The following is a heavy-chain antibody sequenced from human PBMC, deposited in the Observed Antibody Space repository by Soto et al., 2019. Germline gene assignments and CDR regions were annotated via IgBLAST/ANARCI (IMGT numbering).Heavy chain of an antibody. CDR2: MNPNSDNT. J-gene: IGHJ6*03. CDR3: ARLRDTTYYDILTGPTPYYYMDV. V-gene: IGHV1-8*01. CDR1: GYNFTSYD. Sequence: ASVKVSCKASGYNFTSYDINWVRQATGQGHERKGWMNPNSDNTGYAQKLQGRVTMTRNTSISTAYMELSSLRSEDTAVHYCARLRDTTYYDILTGPTPYYYMDVWGKGTTVTVSS. D-gene: IGHD3-9*01.